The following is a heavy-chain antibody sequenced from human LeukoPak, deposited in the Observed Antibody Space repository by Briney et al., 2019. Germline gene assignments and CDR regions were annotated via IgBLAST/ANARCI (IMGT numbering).Heavy chain of an antibody. CDR2: MNSDGSIT. Sequence: GALRLSCAASGFTFSSSWMHWVRQVPGKGLEWVSSMNSDGSITNYADSVKGRFTISRDNAKNTLYLQMNSLRAEDTAVYYCARVGYYRFDYWGQGSLVTVSS. CDR3: ARVGYYRFDY. D-gene: IGHD3-10*01. CDR1: GFTFSSSW. J-gene: IGHJ4*02. V-gene: IGHV3-74*01.